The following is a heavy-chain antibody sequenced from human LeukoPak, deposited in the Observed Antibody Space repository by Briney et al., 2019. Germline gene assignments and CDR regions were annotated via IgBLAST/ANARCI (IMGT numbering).Heavy chain of an antibody. Sequence: PGGSLRLSCAASGFTFSSYAMSWVRQAPGKGLEWVSAISGSGGSTYYADSVKGQFTISRDNSKNTLYLQMNSLRAEDTAVYYCAKADVDIVATIDYWGQGTLVTVSS. CDR3: AKADVDIVATIDY. J-gene: IGHJ4*02. D-gene: IGHD5-12*01. CDR2: ISGSGGST. CDR1: GFTFSSYA. V-gene: IGHV3-23*01.